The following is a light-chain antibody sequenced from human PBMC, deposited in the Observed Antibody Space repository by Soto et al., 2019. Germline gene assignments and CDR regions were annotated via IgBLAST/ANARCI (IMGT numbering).Light chain of an antibody. J-gene: IGLJ2*01. CDR2: DVS. Sequence: QSALTQPASVSGSPGQSITISCTGTSSDVGSYNYVSWYQQHPGKAPKLMIYDVSNRPSGVSNRFSGSKSGNTASLTISGLQAEDEADYYCRSYTTGSTPVVFGGGTKLTVL. CDR1: SSDVGSYNY. V-gene: IGLV2-14*01. CDR3: RSYTTGSTPVV.